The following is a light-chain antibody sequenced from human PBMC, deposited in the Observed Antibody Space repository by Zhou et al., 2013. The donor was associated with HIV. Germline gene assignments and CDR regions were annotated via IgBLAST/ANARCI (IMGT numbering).Light chain of an antibody. CDR2: LGS. CDR3: MQALQTPFT. J-gene: IGKJ3*01. CDR1: QSLLHRNGYNY. V-gene: IGKV2-28*01. Sequence: DIVVTQSPLSLPVTPGEPASISCRSSQSLLHRNGYNYLDWYLQKPGQSPQLLIYLGSNRASGVPDRFSGSGSGTDFTLKISRVEAEDVGVYYCMQALQTPFTFGPGTKVDIK.